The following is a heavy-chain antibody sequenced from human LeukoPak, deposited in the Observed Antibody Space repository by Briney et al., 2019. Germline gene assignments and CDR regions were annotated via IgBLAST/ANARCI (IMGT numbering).Heavy chain of an antibody. CDR1: GASISSNTYY. CDR2: IYYSGNT. D-gene: IGHD4-23*01. CDR3: ATQGRWTYAMGY. V-gene: IGHV4-39*01. Sequence: SETLSLTCTVSGASISSNTYYWSWIRQPPGKGLEYIGIIYYSGNTYYNPSLKSRVTISVDTSKNQFSLKLSSVTAADSAVYYCATQGRWTYAMGYWGQGTLVTVSS. J-gene: IGHJ4*02.